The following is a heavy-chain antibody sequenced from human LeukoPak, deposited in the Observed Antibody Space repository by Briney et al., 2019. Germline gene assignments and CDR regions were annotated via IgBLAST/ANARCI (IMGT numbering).Heavy chain of an antibody. Sequence: GASVKVSCKASGYTFTNYDLNWVRQATGQGLEWMGWMNPNSGNTGYAQKFQGRVTMTRNTSISTAYMELSSLRSEDTAVYYCARVNCSSTSCRSKFLDYWGQGTLVTVSS. J-gene: IGHJ4*02. CDR3: ARVNCSSTSCRSKFLDY. D-gene: IGHD2-2*01. V-gene: IGHV1-8*01. CDR1: GYTFTNYD. CDR2: MNPNSGNT.